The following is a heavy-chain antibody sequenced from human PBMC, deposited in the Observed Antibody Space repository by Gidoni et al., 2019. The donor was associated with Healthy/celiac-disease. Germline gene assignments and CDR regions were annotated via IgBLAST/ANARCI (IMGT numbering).Heavy chain of an antibody. Sequence: QVQLVQSGAEVKKPGASVKVSCKASGYTFTSYDINWVRQATGQGLEWMGVMNPNSGNTGYAQKFQGRVTMTRNTSISTAYMELSSLRSEDTAVYYCATAAGARPPYYYYYGMDVWGQGTTVTVSS. CDR2: MNPNSGNT. J-gene: IGHJ6*02. CDR3: ATAAGARPPYYYYYGMDV. V-gene: IGHV1-8*01. CDR1: GYTFTSYD. D-gene: IGHD3-10*01.